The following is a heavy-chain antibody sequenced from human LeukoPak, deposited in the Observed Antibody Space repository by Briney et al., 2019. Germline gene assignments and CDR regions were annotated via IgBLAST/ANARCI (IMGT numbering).Heavy chain of an antibody. CDR2: TYYRSKWYN. D-gene: IGHD4-17*01. CDR3: ARDRVTITRDYYYYYMDV. J-gene: IGHJ6*03. V-gene: IGHV6-1*01. CDR1: GDSVSSNSAA. Sequence: SQTLSLTCAISGDSVSSNSAAWNWIRQSPSRGLEWLGRTYYRSKWYNDYAVSVKSRITINPDTSKNQFSLQLNSVTPEDTAVYYCARDRVTITRDYYYYYMDVWGKGTTVTVSS.